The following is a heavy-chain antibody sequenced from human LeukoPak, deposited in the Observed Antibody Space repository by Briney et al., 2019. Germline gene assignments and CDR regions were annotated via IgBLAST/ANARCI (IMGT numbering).Heavy chain of an antibody. D-gene: IGHD2-21*01. J-gene: IGHJ1*01. CDR3: ARDSSEFRSLIPH. Sequence: ASVKVSCKASGGTFSSYAISWVRQAPGQGLEWMGGIIPIFGTAKYAQKFQGRVTITADESTSTAYMELSSLRSEDTAVYYCARDSSEFRSLIPHWGQGTLVTVSS. V-gene: IGHV1-69*13. CDR1: GGTFSSYA. CDR2: IIPIFGTA.